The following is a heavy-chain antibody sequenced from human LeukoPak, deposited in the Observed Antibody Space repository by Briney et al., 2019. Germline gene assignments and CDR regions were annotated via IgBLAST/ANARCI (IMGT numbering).Heavy chain of an antibody. Sequence: SETLSLTCTVSGGSIRGYYWSWIRQPPTKGLQWIGYIYYSGSTNYNPSLKSRVTVSVDTSKNQFSLRLSSVTAADTAVYYCARLVGSSWYGYAFDIWGQGTMVTVSS. J-gene: IGHJ3*02. V-gene: IGHV4-59*08. D-gene: IGHD6-13*01. CDR3: ARLVGSSWYGYAFDI. CDR2: IYYSGST. CDR1: GGSIRGYY.